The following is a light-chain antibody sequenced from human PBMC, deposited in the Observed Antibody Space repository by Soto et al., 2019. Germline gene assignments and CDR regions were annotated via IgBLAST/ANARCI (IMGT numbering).Light chain of an antibody. CDR1: QSISMW. CDR2: KAS. J-gene: IGKJ1*01. Sequence: DVQMTQSPSTLSASVGDSVTITCRASQSISMWLAWYQQKAGKAPNLLIYKASSLEGGVPSRFSASGSGTEFTLTISSLQSDDFATYSCQQYNHYQWTFGQGTKVEV. CDR3: QQYNHYQWT. V-gene: IGKV1-5*03.